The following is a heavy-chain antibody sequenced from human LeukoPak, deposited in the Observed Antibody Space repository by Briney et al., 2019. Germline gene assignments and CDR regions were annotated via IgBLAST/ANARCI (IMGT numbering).Heavy chain of an antibody. D-gene: IGHD3-22*01. CDR3: ARGLTYYYDSSGYYYFDY. V-gene: IGHV1-3*01. CDR1: GYTFTSYA. CDR2: INAGNGNT. Sequence: ASVKVSCKASGYTFTSYAMHWVRQAPGQRLEWMGWINAGNGNTKYSQKFQGRVTITRDTSASTAYMELSSLRSEDTAVYYCARGLTYYYDSSGYYYFDYWGQGTLVTVSS. J-gene: IGHJ4*02.